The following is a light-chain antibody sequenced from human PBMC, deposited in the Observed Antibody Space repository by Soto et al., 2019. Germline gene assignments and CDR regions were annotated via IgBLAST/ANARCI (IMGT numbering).Light chain of an antibody. CDR1: SSDIGGYNY. V-gene: IGLV2-14*01. CDR2: EVS. CDR3: AAWDDGLNGWL. J-gene: IGLJ3*02. Sequence: QSVLTQPASVSGSPGQSITISCTGTSSDIGGYNYVSWYQQHPGKVPKLMIFEVSNRPSGVSYRFSGSKSGNTASLTISGLQAEDEADYYCAAWDDGLNGWLFGGGTKVTVL.